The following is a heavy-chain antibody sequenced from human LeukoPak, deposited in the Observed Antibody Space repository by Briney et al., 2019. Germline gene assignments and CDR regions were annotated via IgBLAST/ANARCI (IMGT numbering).Heavy chain of an antibody. J-gene: IGHJ5*02. CDR2: ISAYNGNT. Sequence: GASVKVSCKASGYTFTSYGISWARQAPGQGLEWMGWISAYNGNTNYVQKLQGRVTIIRDTSASTAYMELSSLRSEDTAVYYCAREGSSSWYYWFDPWGQGTLVTVSS. CDR1: GYTFTSYG. V-gene: IGHV1-18*01. D-gene: IGHD6-13*01. CDR3: AREGSSSWYYWFDP.